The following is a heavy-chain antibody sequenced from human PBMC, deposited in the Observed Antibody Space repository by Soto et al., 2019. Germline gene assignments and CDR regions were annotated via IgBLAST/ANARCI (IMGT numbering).Heavy chain of an antibody. D-gene: IGHD3-10*01. CDR3: ARQGITMVRGVIPYYYGMDV. CDR1: GYSFTSYW. CDR2: IYPGDSDT. Sequence: GESLKISCKGSGYSFTSYWIGWVSQMPGKGLEWMGIIYPGDSDTRNSPSFQGQVTISADKSISTAYLQWSSLKASDSAMYYCARQGITMVRGVIPYYYGMDVWGQGTTVTVSS. J-gene: IGHJ6*02. V-gene: IGHV5-51*01.